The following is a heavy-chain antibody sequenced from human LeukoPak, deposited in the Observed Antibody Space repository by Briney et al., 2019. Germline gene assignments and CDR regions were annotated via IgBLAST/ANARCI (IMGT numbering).Heavy chain of an antibody. CDR2: ISGSGGST. V-gene: IGHV3-23*01. D-gene: IGHD2-8*02. Sequence: GGSLRLSCAASGFTFSRYWMHWVRQAPGKGLVWVSAISGSGGSTYYADSVKGRFTISRDNSKNTLYLQMNSLRAEDTAVYYCTREGGSGLDNWGQGTLVTVSS. CDR1: GFTFSRYW. CDR3: TREGGSGLDN. J-gene: IGHJ4*02.